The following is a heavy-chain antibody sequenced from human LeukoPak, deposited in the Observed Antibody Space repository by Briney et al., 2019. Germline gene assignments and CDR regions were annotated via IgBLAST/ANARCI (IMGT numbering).Heavy chain of an antibody. D-gene: IGHD6-19*01. V-gene: IGHV1-18*01. Sequence: ASVKVSCKASGYTFTSYGISWVRQAPGQGLKWMEWISAYNGNTNYAQKLQGRVTMTTDTSTSTAYMELRSLRSDDTAVYYCARDRYRGRIAVAGTLSAYWGQGTLVTVSS. CDR2: ISAYNGNT. J-gene: IGHJ4*02. CDR1: GYTFTSYG. CDR3: ARDRYRGRIAVAGTLSAY.